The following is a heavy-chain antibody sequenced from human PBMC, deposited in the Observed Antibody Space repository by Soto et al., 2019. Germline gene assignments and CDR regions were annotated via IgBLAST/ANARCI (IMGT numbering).Heavy chain of an antibody. D-gene: IGHD2-15*01. J-gene: IGHJ4*02. CDR3: VKYCSGGSCYNSDY. Sequence: GGSLRLSCAASGFTFSSYSMNWVRQAPGRGLEWVSYISSSSSTIYYADSVKGRFTISRDNAKNSLYLQMNSLRAEDTAVYYCVKYCSGGSCYNSDYWGQGTLVTVSS. V-gene: IGHV3-48*01. CDR2: ISSSSSTI. CDR1: GFTFSSYS.